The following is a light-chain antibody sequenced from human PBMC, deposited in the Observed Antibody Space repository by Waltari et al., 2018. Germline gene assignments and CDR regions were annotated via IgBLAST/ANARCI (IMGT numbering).Light chain of an antibody. CDR3: QHYNSYSPIT. CDR2: NAS. Sequence: DIQMTQSPSTLSASIGDRVTITCRASQSISGWLAWYQQKPGKAPKLLIFNASNLQSGVPSRFSGSGSGTDFTLTISSLQPDDFATYYCQHYNSYSPITFGQGTRLEIK. V-gene: IGKV1-5*03. CDR1: QSISGW. J-gene: IGKJ5*01.